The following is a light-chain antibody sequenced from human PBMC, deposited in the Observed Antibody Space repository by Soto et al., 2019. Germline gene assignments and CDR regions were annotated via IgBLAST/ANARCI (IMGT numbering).Light chain of an antibody. CDR3: PQHNTYPLT. J-gene: IGKJ4*01. CDR2: AAS. CDR1: QGIRSG. Sequence: DIQMTQSPSSLSASVGDRVTITCRASQGIRSGLGWYQQKPGKAPKRLIDAASSLQSGVPSRFSGSGSGTEFTLTISSLQPEDFATYYCPQHNTYPLTFGGGTKVEIK. V-gene: IGKV1-17*01.